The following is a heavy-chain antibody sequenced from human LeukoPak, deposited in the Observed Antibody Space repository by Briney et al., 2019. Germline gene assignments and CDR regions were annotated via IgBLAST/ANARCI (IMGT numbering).Heavy chain of an antibody. V-gene: IGHV3-74*01. J-gene: IGHJ1*01. D-gene: IGHD3-22*01. CDR2: IKSDGKT. CDR1: GFTFSSYW. Sequence: GGSLRLSCAASGFTFSSYWMHWVRQAPGKGLVWVSRIKSDGKTNYADSVKGRFTISRDNAKNTVSLQMNSLRAEDTDVYYCARAPSEIGGYYPEYFRHWGQGTLVTVSS. CDR3: ARAPSEIGGYYPEYFRH.